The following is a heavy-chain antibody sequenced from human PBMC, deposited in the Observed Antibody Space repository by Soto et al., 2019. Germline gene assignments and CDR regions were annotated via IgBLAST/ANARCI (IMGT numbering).Heavy chain of an antibody. D-gene: IGHD3-22*01. CDR1: GFTFSSYS. J-gene: IGHJ4*02. V-gene: IGHV3-48*02. Sequence: PGGSLRLSCAASGFTFSSYSMNWVRQAPGKGLEWVSYISSSSSTIYYADSVKGRFTISRDNAKNSLYLQMNSLRDEDTAVYYCARVGGYYDSSGYWKYYFDYWGQGTLFTVSS. CDR2: ISSSSSTI. CDR3: ARVGGYYDSSGYWKYYFDY.